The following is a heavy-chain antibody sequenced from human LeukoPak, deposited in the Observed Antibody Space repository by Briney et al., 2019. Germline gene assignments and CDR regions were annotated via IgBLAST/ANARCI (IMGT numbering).Heavy chain of an antibody. J-gene: IGHJ5*02. CDR1: GYTFTSYG. V-gene: IGHV1-18*01. D-gene: IGHD2-15*01. CDR2: ISAYNGNT. Sequence: ASVKVSCKASGYTFTSYGISWVRQAPGQGLEWMGWISAYNGNTNYAQELQGRVTMTTDTSTSIAYMELRSLRSDDTAVYYCARASSGENWFDPWGQGTLVTVSS. CDR3: ARASSGENWFDP.